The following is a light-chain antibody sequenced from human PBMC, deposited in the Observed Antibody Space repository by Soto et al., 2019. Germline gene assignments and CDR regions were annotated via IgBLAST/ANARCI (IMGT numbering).Light chain of an antibody. CDR2: KAS. Sequence: DIQMTQSPSTLSASVGDRGTITCRASQSISSWLAWYQQKPGKAPKLLIYKASSLESGVPSRFSGSGSGTEFTLTISSRQPDDFATYYCQQYNSYSWTFGQGTKVEIK. V-gene: IGKV1-5*03. CDR3: QQYNSYSWT. J-gene: IGKJ1*01. CDR1: QSISSW.